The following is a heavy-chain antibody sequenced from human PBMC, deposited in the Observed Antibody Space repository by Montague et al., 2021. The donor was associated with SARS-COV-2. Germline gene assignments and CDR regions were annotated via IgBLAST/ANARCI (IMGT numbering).Heavy chain of an antibody. D-gene: IGHD3-10*01. V-gene: IGHV4-38-2*01. CDR2: IYHSGGT. CDR1: GYSISSGYY. CDR3: ARWYYGSGSYPH. J-gene: IGHJ4*02. Sequence: SETLSLTCSVSGYSISSGYYWGWLRQPPGKGLEWIGNIYHSGGTXYSPSLKSRVTVSVDTPKNQFSLRLSSVTAADTAVYYCARWYYGSGSYPHWGQGTLVTVSS.